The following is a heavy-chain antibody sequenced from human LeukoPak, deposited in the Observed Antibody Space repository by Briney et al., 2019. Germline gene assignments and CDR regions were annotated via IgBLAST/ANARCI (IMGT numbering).Heavy chain of an antibody. D-gene: IGHD3-16*02. CDR3: ARVPREIASI. V-gene: IGHV1-8*01. CDR1: GYTFTSYD. CDR2: MNPVSGNT. Sequence: ASVKVSCKASGYTFTSYDINWVRQATGQGLEWMGYMNPVSGNTGYAQKFQGRVTMTTDISISTAYMELSSLRSEDTAVYYCARVPREIASIWGQGTMVTVSS. J-gene: IGHJ3*02.